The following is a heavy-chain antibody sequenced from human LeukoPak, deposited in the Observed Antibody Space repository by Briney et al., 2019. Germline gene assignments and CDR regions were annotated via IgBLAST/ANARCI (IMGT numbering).Heavy chain of an antibody. V-gene: IGHV3-23*01. CDR1: GFTFSSYA. CDR2: ISGSGGST. D-gene: IGHD3-9*01. CDR3: AKSHRVLRYFDWLPDY. J-gene: IGHJ4*02. Sequence: WGSLRLSCAASGFTFSSYAMSWFRQAPGKGLEWVSAISGSGGSTYYADSVKGRFTISRDNSKNTLYLQMNSLRAEDTAVYSCAKSHRVLRYFDWLPDYWGQGTLVTVSS.